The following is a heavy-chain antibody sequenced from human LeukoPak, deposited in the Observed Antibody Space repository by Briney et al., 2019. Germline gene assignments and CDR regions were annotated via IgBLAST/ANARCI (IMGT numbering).Heavy chain of an antibody. J-gene: IGHJ4*02. CDR1: GYTLTSYG. Sequence: GASVKVCCKASGYTLTSYGISWVRQAPGQGLEWMGWISAYNGNTNYAQKLQGRVTMTTGASTSTAYMELRSLRSDDTAVYYCARAGPKDYDILTGSIDYWGQGTLVTVSS. CDR3: ARAGPKDYDILTGSIDY. V-gene: IGHV1-18*01. CDR2: ISAYNGNT. D-gene: IGHD3-9*01.